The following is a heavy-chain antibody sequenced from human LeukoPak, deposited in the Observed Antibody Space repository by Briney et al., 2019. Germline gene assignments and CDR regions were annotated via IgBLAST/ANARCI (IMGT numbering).Heavy chain of an antibody. J-gene: IGHJ4*02. Sequence: GGTLRLSCAASGFTFDDYTMHWVRQAPGKGLEWVSLISWDAGRTYYADSVKGRFTISRDNSKNSLYLQMNSLRTEDTALYYCAKADTTLDPFDHWGQGTLVTVSS. CDR2: ISWDAGRT. CDR3: AKADTTLDPFDH. CDR1: GFTFDDYT. V-gene: IGHV3-43*01. D-gene: IGHD5-18*01.